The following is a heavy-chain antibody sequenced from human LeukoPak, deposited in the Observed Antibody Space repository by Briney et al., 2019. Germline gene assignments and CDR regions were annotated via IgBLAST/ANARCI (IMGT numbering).Heavy chain of an antibody. CDR2: INHSGST. CDR1: GGSFTAFY. Sequence: SETLSLTCTVYGGSFTAFYWSWIRQPPGKGLEWIGEINHSGSTNYNPSLKSRVTISVDTSKNQFSLKLSSVTAADTAVYYCARGIAAAGSYYYYYYMDVWGKGTTVTVSS. D-gene: IGHD6-13*01. J-gene: IGHJ6*03. V-gene: IGHV4-34*01. CDR3: ARGIAAAGSYYYYYYMDV.